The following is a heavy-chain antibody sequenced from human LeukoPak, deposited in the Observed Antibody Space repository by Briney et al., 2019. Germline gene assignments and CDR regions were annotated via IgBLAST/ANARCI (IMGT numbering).Heavy chain of an antibody. D-gene: IGHD3-3*01. CDR2: ISGSGGST. CDR3: AKDSPSWRASYYYGMDV. Sequence: GGSLRLSCAASGFTFSSYAMSWVRQAPGKGLELVSAISGSGGSTYYADSVKGRFTISRDNSKNTLYLQMNSLRAEDTAVYYCAKDSPSWRASYYYGMDVWGQGTTVTVSS. V-gene: IGHV3-23*01. J-gene: IGHJ6*02. CDR1: GFTFSSYA.